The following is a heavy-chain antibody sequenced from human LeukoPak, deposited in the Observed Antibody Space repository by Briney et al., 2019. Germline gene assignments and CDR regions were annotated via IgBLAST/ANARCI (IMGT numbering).Heavy chain of an antibody. CDR3: ARAGYSSGWSDFDY. V-gene: IGHV3-30*04. D-gene: IGHD6-19*01. CDR2: ISYDGSNK. J-gene: IGHJ4*02. CDR1: GFTFSSYA. Sequence: AGGSLRLSCAASGFTFSSYAMHWVRQAPGKGLEWVAVISYDGSNKYYADSVKGRFTISRDNSKNTLYLQMNSLRAEDTAVYYCARAGYSSGWSDFDYWGQGTLVTVSS.